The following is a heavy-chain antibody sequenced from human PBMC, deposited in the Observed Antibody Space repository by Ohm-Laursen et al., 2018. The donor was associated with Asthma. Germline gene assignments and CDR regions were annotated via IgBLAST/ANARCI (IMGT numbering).Heavy chain of an antibody. V-gene: IGHV3-21*05. CDR1: GFTFSSYS. Sequence: SLRLSCAASGFTFSSYSMNWVRQAPGKGLEWVSYISSSSSYTNYADSVKGRFTISRDNAKNSLYLQMNSLRAEDTAVYYCARYAQRIVVVPAATNWFDPWGQGTLVTVSS. CDR2: ISSSSSYT. D-gene: IGHD2-2*01. J-gene: IGHJ5*02. CDR3: ARYAQRIVVVPAATNWFDP.